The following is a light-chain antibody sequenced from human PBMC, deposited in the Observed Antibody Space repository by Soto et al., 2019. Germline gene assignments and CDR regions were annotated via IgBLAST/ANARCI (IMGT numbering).Light chain of an antibody. CDR1: TSNIGSHT. V-gene: IGLV1-44*01. Sequence: QSVLTQPPSASGTPGQRVTISCSGSTSNIGSHTVNYYQQLPGTAPKLLIYSNNQRPSGVPDRFSGSKSGTSASLAISGLQSEDEAVYYCAAWDDSLNGVVFGGGTKLTVL. CDR2: SNN. CDR3: AAWDDSLNGVV. J-gene: IGLJ2*01.